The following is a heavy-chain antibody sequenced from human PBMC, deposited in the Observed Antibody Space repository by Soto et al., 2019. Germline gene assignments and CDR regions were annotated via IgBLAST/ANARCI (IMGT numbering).Heavy chain of an antibody. CDR1: GGSISSYY. CDR3: ARGSGRDYDFWGGYYPYFDY. D-gene: IGHD3-3*01. J-gene: IGHJ4*02. Sequence: PSETLSLTCTVSGGSISSYYWSWIRQPPGKGLEWIGYIYYSGSTNYNPSLKSRVTISVDTSKNQFSLKLSSVTAADTAVYYCARGSGRDYDFWGGYYPYFDYWGQGTPVTVSS. CDR2: IYYSGST. V-gene: IGHV4-59*01.